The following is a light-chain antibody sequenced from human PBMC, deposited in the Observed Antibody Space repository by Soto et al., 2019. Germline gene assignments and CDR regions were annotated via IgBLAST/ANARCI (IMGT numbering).Light chain of an antibody. CDR1: QSVNNNY. V-gene: IGKV3-20*01. CDR2: GAS. Sequence: EIVLTQSPGTLSLSPGERATLSCRASQSVNNNYLAWYQQKPGQAPRPLIDGASSRATGIQDRFSGSGSGTDFTLTISRLEPEDFAVYYCQQYGSSPCTFGQGTKLEIK. CDR3: QQYGSSPCT. J-gene: IGKJ2*01.